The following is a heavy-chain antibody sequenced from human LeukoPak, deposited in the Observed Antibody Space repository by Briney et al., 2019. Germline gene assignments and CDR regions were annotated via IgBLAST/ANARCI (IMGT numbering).Heavy chain of an antibody. D-gene: IGHD6-13*01. CDR2: IDPSDSYT. J-gene: IGHJ6*02. V-gene: IGHV5-10-1*01. CDR3: AHSLIAAAGMHYYYGMDV. CDR1: GYSFTSYW. Sequence: GESLKISCKGSGYSFTSYWIGWVRQMPGKGLEWMGRIDPSDSYTNYSPSFQGHVTISADKSIGTAYLQWSSLKASDTAMYYCAHSLIAAAGMHYYYGMDVWGQGTTVTVSS.